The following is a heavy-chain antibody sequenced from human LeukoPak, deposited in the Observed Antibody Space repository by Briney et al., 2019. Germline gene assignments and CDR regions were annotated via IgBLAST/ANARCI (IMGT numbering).Heavy chain of an antibody. V-gene: IGHV3-23*01. Sequence: PGGSLRLSCAASGFTYSSYWMHWVRQAPGKGLEWVSAIIGSGGSTYYADSVKGRFTISRDNSKNTLYLQMNSLRAEDTALYYCAKGSRGVIDDYWGQGTLVTVSS. CDR3: AKGSRGVIDDY. J-gene: IGHJ4*02. D-gene: IGHD3-10*01. CDR1: GFTYSSYW. CDR2: IIGSGGST.